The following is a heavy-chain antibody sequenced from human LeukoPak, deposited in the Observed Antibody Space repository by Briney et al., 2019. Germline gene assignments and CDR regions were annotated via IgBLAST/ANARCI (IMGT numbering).Heavy chain of an antibody. CDR1: GGSISSYY. Sequence: SSETLSLTCTVSGGSISSYYWSWIRQPVGKGLEWIGRIYTSGSTNYNPSFKSRVTMSVDTSKNQFSLTLSSVTAADTAVYYCARDWAEYCSGSTCRYFDYWGRGTLVTVSS. CDR2: IYTSGST. D-gene: IGHD2-15*01. J-gene: IGHJ4*02. CDR3: ARDWAEYCSGSTCRYFDY. V-gene: IGHV4-4*07.